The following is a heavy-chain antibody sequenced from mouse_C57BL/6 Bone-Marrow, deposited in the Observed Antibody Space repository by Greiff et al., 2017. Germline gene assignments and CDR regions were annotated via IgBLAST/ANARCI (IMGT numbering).Heavy chain of an antibody. CDR2: ISYSGST. V-gene: IGHV3-8*01. Sequence: EVKLVESGPGLAKPSQTLSLTCSVTGYSITSDYWNWIRKFPGNKLEYMGYISYSGSTYYNPSLKSRISITRDTSKNQYSLQLNSVTTEDTATYYCARYPCYGSSQGYFDDWGQGTTLTVSS. CDR3: ARYPCYGSSQGYFDD. J-gene: IGHJ2*01. CDR1: GYSITSDY. D-gene: IGHD1-1*01.